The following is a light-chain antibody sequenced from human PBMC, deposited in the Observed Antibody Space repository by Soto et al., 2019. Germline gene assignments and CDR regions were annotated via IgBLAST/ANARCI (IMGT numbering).Light chain of an antibody. CDR1: QSVNNNY. CDR2: GAS. CDR3: QQYGSSPLT. Sequence: EIVLTQSPGTLSLSPGERATLSCRASQSVNNNYLAWYQQKPGQAPRLLIYGASRRATGIPDRFSGSGSGTDFTLTISRLEPEDLAVYSCQQYGSSPLTFGGGTKVEIK. J-gene: IGKJ4*01. V-gene: IGKV3-20*01.